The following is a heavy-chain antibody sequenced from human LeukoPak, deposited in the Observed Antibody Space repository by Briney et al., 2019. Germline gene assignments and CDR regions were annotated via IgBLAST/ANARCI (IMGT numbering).Heavy chain of an antibody. V-gene: IGHV3-30*18. CDR3: AKTAATGGGDY. CDR1: GFTFSSYG. Sequence: GRSLRLSCAASGFTFSSYGMPWVRQAPGKGLEWVAVISYDGSHKYYVDSVKGRFSISRDNSKNTLYLQMNSLRGEDTAVYYCAKTAATGGGDYWGQGTLVTVSS. CDR2: ISYDGSHK. D-gene: IGHD6-13*01. J-gene: IGHJ4*02.